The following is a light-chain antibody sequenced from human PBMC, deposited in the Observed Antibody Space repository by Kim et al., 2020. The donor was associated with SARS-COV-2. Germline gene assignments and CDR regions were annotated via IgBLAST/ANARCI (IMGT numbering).Light chain of an antibody. V-gene: IGKV1-33*01. J-gene: IGKJ2*03. Sequence: DIQMTQSPSSLSASVGDRVTITCQASQDIYNNLNWYQQKAGKAPKLLIFDASNSDIGVPSRFSGSGSGTDFTFTISSLQPEDIATYYCQQYAKRLSFGQGTKLEI. CDR3: QQYAKRLS. CDR1: QDIYNN. CDR2: DAS.